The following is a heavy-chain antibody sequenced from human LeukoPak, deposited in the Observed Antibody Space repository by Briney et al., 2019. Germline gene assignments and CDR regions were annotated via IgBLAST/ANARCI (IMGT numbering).Heavy chain of an antibody. Sequence: SETLSLTCTASGGSISSYYWSWIRQPPGKGLEWIGYIYYSVSTNYNPSPKSRVNISVAPSTNTFSLSLSSVTAEYTAVYYCARSYHDILTGYPIFDYWGQGTLVTVSS. CDR3: ARSYHDILTGYPIFDY. V-gene: IGHV4-59*01. D-gene: IGHD3-9*01. J-gene: IGHJ4*02. CDR1: GGSISSYY. CDR2: IYYSVST.